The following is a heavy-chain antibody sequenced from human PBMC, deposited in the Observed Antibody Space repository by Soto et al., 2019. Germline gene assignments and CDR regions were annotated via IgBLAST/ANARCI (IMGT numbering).Heavy chain of an antibody. V-gene: IGHV1-58*02. D-gene: IGHD6-6*01. Sequence: SVKVSCKASGFTFTSSAMQWVRQARGQRLEWIGWIVVGSGNTNYAQKFQERVTITRDMSTSTAYMELSSLRSEDTAVYYCAAAKYSSSPDHYYYYMDVWGKGTTVTVSS. CDR3: AAAKYSSSPDHYYYYMDV. J-gene: IGHJ6*03. CDR2: IVVGSGNT. CDR1: GFTFTSSA.